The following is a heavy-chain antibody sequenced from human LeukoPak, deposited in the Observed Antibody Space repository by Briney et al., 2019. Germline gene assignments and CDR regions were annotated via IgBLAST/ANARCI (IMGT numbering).Heavy chain of an antibody. V-gene: IGHV3-21*01. CDR2: ISTVSTYK. CDR1: GLTFTDYS. J-gene: IGHJ6*03. Sequence: GGSLRLSCAASGLTFTDYSMTWVRQAPGKGLEWVSSISTVSTYKFYSDSVKGRFTISRDNAKNTLYLQMSSLTAEDTAVYYCARDGSGFYLYYYMDVWGRGTPVTVSS. D-gene: IGHD6-25*01. CDR3: ARDGSGFYLYYYMDV.